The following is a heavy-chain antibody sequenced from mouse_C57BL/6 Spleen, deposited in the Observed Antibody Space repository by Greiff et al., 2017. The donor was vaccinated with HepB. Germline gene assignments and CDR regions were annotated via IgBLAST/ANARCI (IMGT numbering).Heavy chain of an antibody. Sequence: QVQLKQPGTELVKPGASVKLSCKASGYTFTSYWMHWVKQRPGQGLEWIGNINPSNGGTNYNEKFKSKATLTVDKSSSTAYMQLSSLTSEDSAVYYCARSGVITTVVANFDYWGQGTTLTVSS. J-gene: IGHJ2*01. CDR1: GYTFTSYW. CDR2: INPSNGGT. CDR3: ARSGVITTVVANFDY. V-gene: IGHV1-53*01. D-gene: IGHD1-1*01.